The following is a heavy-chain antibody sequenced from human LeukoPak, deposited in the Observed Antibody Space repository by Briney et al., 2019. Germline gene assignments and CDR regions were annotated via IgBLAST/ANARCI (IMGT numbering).Heavy chain of an antibody. V-gene: IGHV3-30-3*01. CDR3: ATYLGSFAAALSYYFDY. D-gene: IGHD6-13*01. J-gene: IGHJ4*02. CDR2: ISYDGSNK. CDR1: GFTFSSYA. Sequence: QPGRSLRLSCAASGFTFSSYARHWVRQAPGKGLEWVAVISYDGSNKYYADSVKGRFTISRDNSKNTLYLQMNSLRAEDTAVYYCATYLGSFAAALSYYFDYWGQGTLVTVSS.